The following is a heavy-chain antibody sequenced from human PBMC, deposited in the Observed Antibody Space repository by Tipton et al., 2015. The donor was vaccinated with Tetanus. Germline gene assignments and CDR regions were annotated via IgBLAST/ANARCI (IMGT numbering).Heavy chain of an antibody. V-gene: IGHV3-30*03. Sequence: SLRLSCAASGFTFSNSGMHWVRQAPGKGLEWVAIISYDGNYQSYAESVKGRFTISRDNAKASLYLQMNSLRAEDTAVYYCARRYYYSDNPRGPYDVWGKGTMVTVSS. CDR2: ISYDGNYQ. D-gene: IGHD3-10*01. CDR3: ARRYYYSDNPRGPYDV. CDR1: GFTFSNSG. J-gene: IGHJ3*01.